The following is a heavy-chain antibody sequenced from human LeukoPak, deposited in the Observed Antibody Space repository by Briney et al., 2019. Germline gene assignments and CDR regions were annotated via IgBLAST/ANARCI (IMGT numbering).Heavy chain of an antibody. CDR2: ISSSGSTI. CDR3: ARARGYSYGCGY. J-gene: IGHJ4*02. D-gene: IGHD5-18*01. CDR1: GFTFSSYS. V-gene: IGHV3-48*04. Sequence: GGSLRLSCAASGFTFSSYSMNWVRQAPGKGLEWVSYISSSGSTIYCADSVKGRFTISRDNAKNSLYLQMNSLRAEDTAVYCCARARGYSYGCGYWGQGTLVTVSS.